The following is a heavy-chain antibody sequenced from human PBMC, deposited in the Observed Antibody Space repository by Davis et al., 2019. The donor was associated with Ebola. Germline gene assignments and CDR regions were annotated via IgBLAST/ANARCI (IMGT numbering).Heavy chain of an antibody. J-gene: IGHJ6*02. CDR1: GYTFNTYA. CDR2: INAANANT. V-gene: IGHV1-3*01. Sequence: ASVKVSCKASGYTFNTYAMHWVRQAPGQGLEWMGWINAANANTRYSQKFQNRVTIIRDRSASTVYMELSSLRSEDTAVYYCAREGRVQGLISAGMDVWGQGTTVTVSS. D-gene: IGHD3-10*01. CDR3: AREGRVQGLISAGMDV.